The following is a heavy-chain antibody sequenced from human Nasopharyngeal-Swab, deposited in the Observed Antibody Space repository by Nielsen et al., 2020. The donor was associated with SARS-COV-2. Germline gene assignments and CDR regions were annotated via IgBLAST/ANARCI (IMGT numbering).Heavy chain of an antibody. CDR1: GGSISSSSYY. Sequence: SETLSLTCTVSGGSISSSSYYWSWIRQPPGKGLEWIGYIYYSGSTNYNPSLKSRVTISVDTSKNQFSLKLSSVTAADTAVYYCARASDFYLTTRPMEFDYWGQGTLVTVSS. D-gene: IGHD3-3*01. J-gene: IGHJ4*02. CDR2: IYYSGST. CDR3: ARASDFYLTTRPMEFDY. V-gene: IGHV4-61*01.